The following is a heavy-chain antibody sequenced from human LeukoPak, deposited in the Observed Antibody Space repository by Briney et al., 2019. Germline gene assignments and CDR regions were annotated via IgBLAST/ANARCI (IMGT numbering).Heavy chain of an antibody. D-gene: IGHD3-10*01. CDR3: ARGTVTMVDY. CDR1: GFTFSDYY. J-gene: IGHJ4*02. Sequence: GGSLRLSCAASGFTFSDYYMSWIRQAPGKGLEWVSCISKSSTYTNYADSVEGRFTVSRDNAKNLLYLQMNSLRAEDTAIYYCARGTVTMVDYWGQGTLVTVSS. V-gene: IGHV3-11*05. CDR2: ISKSSTYT.